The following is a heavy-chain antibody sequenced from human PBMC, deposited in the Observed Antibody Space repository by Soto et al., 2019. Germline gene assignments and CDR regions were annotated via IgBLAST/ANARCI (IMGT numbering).Heavy chain of an antibody. CDR3: AGGYCGGDCYRHYYYGMDV. J-gene: IGHJ6*02. Sequence: SXTLSLTCTVSGGSISSYYWSWIRQPPVNGLEWIGYIYYSGSTNYNPSLKSRVTISVDTSKNQFSLKLSSVTAADTAVYCCAGGYCGGDCYRHYYYGMDVWGQGTTVTVSS. D-gene: IGHD2-21*02. V-gene: IGHV4-59*01. CDR2: IYYSGST. CDR1: GGSISSYY.